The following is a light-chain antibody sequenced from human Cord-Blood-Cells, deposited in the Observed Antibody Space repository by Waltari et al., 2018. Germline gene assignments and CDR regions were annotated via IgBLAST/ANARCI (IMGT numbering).Light chain of an antibody. Sequence: QSALTQPPSASGSPGPSVTISCTGTRSDVGGYNYVSCYQQHPGKAPNLMIYEVSKRPSGVPDRFSGSKSGNTASLTVSGLQAEDEADYYCSSYAGSNNLVFGGGTKLTVL. V-gene: IGLV2-8*01. J-gene: IGLJ2*01. CDR1: RSDVGGYNY. CDR2: EVS. CDR3: SSYAGSNNLV.